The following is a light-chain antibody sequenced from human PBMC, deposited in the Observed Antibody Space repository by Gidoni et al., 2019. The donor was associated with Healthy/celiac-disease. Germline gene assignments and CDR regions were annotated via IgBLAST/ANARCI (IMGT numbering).Light chain of an antibody. CDR2: KAS. J-gene: IGKJ1*01. Sequence: DIQMTQSPSTLSASVGDRVTITCRASQSISSWLAWYQQKPGKAPKLLIYKASSLESGVPSRFSGSGSGTEFTLTISSMKPDDFETYYCQQYNSYMRTFGQGTKVEIK. V-gene: IGKV1-5*03. CDR3: QQYNSYMRT. CDR1: QSISSW.